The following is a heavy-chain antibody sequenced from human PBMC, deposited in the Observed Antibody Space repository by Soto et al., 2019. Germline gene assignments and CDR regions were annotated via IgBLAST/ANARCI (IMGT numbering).Heavy chain of an antibody. CDR3: ARGRRYYYDSSGYYRGYYYYYGMDV. Sequence: SETLSLTCAVYGGSFSGYYWGWIRQPPGKGLEWIGEINHSGSTNYNPSLKSRVTISVDTSKNQFSLKLSSVTAADTAVYYCARGRRYYYDSSGYYRGYYYYYGMDVWGQGTTVTVSS. CDR1: GGSFSGYY. D-gene: IGHD3-22*01. J-gene: IGHJ6*02. V-gene: IGHV4-34*01. CDR2: INHSGST.